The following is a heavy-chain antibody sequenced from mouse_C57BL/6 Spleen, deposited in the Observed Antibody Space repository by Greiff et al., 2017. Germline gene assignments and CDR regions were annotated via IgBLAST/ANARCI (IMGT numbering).Heavy chain of an antibody. Sequence: EVQVVESGGGLVQPGGSLSLSCAASGFTFTDYYMRWVRQPPGKALEWLGFIRNKANGYTTEYSASVKGRFTISRDNSQSILYLQMNALRAEDSATYYCARSLEGYYGGFAGWGQGTLVTVS. CDR3: ARSLEGYYGGFAG. CDR1: GFTFTDYY. V-gene: IGHV7-3*01. D-gene: IGHD2-3*01. CDR2: IRNKANGYTT. J-gene: IGHJ3*01.